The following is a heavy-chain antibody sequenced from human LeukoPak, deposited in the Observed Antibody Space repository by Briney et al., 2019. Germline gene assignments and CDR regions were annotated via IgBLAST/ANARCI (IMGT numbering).Heavy chain of an antibody. J-gene: IGHJ4*02. D-gene: IGHD6-13*01. CDR2: IYYSGST. CDR3: ARGRSSSWYGAAYFDY. Sequence: PSETLSLTCTVSGGSISSSSYYWGWIRQPPGKGLEWIGSIYYSGSTYYNPSLKSRVTISVDTSKNQFSLKLSSVTAADTAVYYCARGRSSSWYGAAYFDYWGQGTLVTVSS. V-gene: IGHV4-39*07. CDR1: GGSISSSSYY.